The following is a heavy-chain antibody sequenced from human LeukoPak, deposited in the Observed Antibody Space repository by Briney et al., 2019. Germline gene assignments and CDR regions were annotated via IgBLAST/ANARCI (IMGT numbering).Heavy chain of an antibody. CDR1: GGTFSSYA. J-gene: IGHJ4*02. D-gene: IGHD5-24*01. CDR3: ARGEQEEEMDTNPFDY. V-gene: IGHV1-69*13. CDR2: IIPIFGTA. Sequence: GASVKVSCKASGGTFSSYAISWVRQAPGQGLEWIGGIIPIFGTANYAQKFQGRVTITADESTSTAYMELSSLRSEDTAVYYCARGEQEEEMDTNPFDYWGQGTLVTVSS.